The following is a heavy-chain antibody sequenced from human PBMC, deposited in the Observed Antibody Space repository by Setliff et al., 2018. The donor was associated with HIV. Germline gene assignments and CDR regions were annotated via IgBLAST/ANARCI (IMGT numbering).Heavy chain of an antibody. CDR1: GGSISSYY. CDR3: ARDGGSSGWYFVLGYSDY. V-gene: IGHV4-4*07. J-gene: IGHJ4*02. Sequence: PSETLSLTCTVSGGSISSYYWSWIRQPAGKGLEWIGHIYTSGSTNYNPSLKSRVTMSVDTSKNQFSLKLNSVTAADTAMYYCARDGGSSGWYFVLGYSDYWGPGTLVTVSS. CDR2: IYTSGST. D-gene: IGHD6-19*01.